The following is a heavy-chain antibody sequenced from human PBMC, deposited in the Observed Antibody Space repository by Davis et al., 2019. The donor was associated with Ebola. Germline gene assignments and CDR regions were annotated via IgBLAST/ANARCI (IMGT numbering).Heavy chain of an antibody. CDR2: IKQDGSEK. D-gene: IGHD2-15*01. CDR1: GFTFGNYN. V-gene: IGHV3-7*01. Sequence: PGGSLRLSCLASGFTFGNYNMSWVRQAPGKGLEWVANIKQDGSEKYYVDSVKGRFTISRDNAKNSLYLQMNSLRAEDTAVYYCVREGGGSWGYWGQGTLVTVSS. J-gene: IGHJ4*02. CDR3: VREGGGSWGY.